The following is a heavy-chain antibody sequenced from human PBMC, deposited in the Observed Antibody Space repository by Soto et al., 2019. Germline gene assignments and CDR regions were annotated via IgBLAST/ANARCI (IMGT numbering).Heavy chain of an antibody. CDR3: ARAYSSGWFYYYYYGMDV. Sequence: SETLSLTCAVYGGSFSGYYWSWIRQPPGKGLEWIGEINHSGSTNYNPSLKSRVTISVDTSKNQFSLKLSSVTAADTAVYYCARAYSSGWFYYYYYGMDVWGQGTTVTVSS. V-gene: IGHV4-34*01. D-gene: IGHD6-19*01. CDR2: INHSGST. CDR1: GGSFSGYY. J-gene: IGHJ6*02.